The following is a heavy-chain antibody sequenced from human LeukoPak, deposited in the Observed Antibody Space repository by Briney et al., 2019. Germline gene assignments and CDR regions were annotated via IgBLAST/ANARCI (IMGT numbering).Heavy chain of an antibody. Sequence: PSETLSLTCSVPGGSINNYYWTRIRQPPGKGLEWVGYIFEIGNTNYNPSLKSRVTVSLETSKNQFSLRLNSVTAADTAVYYCARGMMPDWFDFWGQGTLVTVSS. CDR2: IFEIGNT. CDR1: GGSINNYY. V-gene: IGHV4-59*01. J-gene: IGHJ5*01. CDR3: ARGMMPDWFDF. D-gene: IGHD2-2*01.